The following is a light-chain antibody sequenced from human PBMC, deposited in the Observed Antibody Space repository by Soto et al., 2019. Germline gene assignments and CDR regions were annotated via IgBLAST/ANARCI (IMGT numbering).Light chain of an antibody. CDR1: QSVLYSSNNKNY. CDR3: EQYYITPWT. CDR2: WAS. Sequence: DIVMTQSPDSLAVSLGERATINCKSSQSVLYSSNNKNYLAWYQQKPGQPPKLLIYWASTRESGVPDRFSGSGSGTDVTLTSSSLQAEDVAVYYCEQYYITPWTLGQGTKVEIK. J-gene: IGKJ1*01. V-gene: IGKV4-1*01.